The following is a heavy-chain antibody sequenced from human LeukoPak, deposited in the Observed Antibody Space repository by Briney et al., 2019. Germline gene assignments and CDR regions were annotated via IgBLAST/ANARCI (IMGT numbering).Heavy chain of an antibody. Sequence: SETLSLTCAVYGGSFSGYYWSWIRQPPGKGLEWIGEINHSGSTNYNPSLKSRVTISVDTSKNQFSLKLSSVTAADTAVYYCARGSLRSGWYYGALVYYYMDVWGKGTTVTISS. CDR1: GGSFSGYY. D-gene: IGHD6-19*01. J-gene: IGHJ6*03. CDR3: ARGSLRSGWYYGALVYYYMDV. V-gene: IGHV4-34*01. CDR2: INHSGST.